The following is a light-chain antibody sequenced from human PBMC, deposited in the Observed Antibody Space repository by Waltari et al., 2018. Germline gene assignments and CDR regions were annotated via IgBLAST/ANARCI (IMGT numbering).Light chain of an antibody. J-gene: IGKJ3*01. CDR2: LGS. V-gene: IGKV2-28*01. CDR1: QSLLHSNGYNY. CDR3: MQALQTAFT. Sequence: DIVMTQSPLSLPVTPGEPASISCRSSQSLLHSNGYNYLDWYLQKPGQSPQLLIYLGSNRASGVPDRFSGSGSGTDFTLKISRVEAEDVGVYYCMQALQTAFTFGLGTKVDIK.